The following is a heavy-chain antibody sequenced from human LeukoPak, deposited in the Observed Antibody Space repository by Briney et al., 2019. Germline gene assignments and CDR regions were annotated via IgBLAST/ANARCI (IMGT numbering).Heavy chain of an antibody. CDR2: ISGSGRTI. Sequence: GGSLRLSCAASGFTFDAYEINWVRQAPGKGLEWVSYISGSGRTIYYADSVKGRFTTSWDNAKNSVYLQMNRLRAEDTAVYYCARGVYGRFDSWGQGTLVTVSS. CDR3: ARGVYGRFDS. CDR1: GFTFDAYE. V-gene: IGHV3-48*03. D-gene: IGHD2/OR15-2a*01. J-gene: IGHJ5*01.